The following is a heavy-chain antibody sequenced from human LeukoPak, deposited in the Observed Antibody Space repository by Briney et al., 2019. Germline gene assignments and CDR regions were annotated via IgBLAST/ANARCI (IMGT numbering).Heavy chain of an antibody. CDR2: IHYSGTT. J-gene: IGHJ5*02. D-gene: IGHD3-22*01. CDR3: ASDTYYYDSSGYYAT. V-gene: IGHV4-59*08. Sequence: SETLSLTCTVSGGSISPYYWSWIRQPPGKGLEWIGYIHYSGTTNYNPSLKSRVTISVDTSKNQFSLKLCSVTAADTAVYYCASDTYYYDSSGYYATWGQGTLVTVSS. CDR1: GGSISPYY.